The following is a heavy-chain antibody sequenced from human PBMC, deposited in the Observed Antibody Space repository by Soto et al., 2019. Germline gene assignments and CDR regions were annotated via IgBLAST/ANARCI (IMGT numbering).Heavy chain of an antibody. CDR1: GFTFSSYW. CDR3: ASRYSYSYFYFDY. J-gene: IGHJ4*02. Sequence: EVQLVESGGGLVQPGGSLRLSCAASGFTFSSYWMSWVRQAPGKGLEWVANIKQDGSEKYYVDAVKGRFTNSRDNAKNSLYRQMNSLRAEDTSVDYCASRYSYSYFYFDYWGQGTLVTVSS. V-gene: IGHV3-7*01. CDR2: IKQDGSEK. D-gene: IGHD5-18*01.